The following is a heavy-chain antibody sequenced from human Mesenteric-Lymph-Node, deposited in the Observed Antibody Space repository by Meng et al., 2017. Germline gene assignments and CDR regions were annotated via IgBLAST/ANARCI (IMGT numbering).Heavy chain of an antibody. D-gene: IGHD2-21*02. V-gene: IGHV4-4*07. CDR2: FYTTGRT. CDR3: AREGEDDYGDFVDYFDY. CDR1: GDSIRSSY. J-gene: IGHJ4*02. Sequence: ESLKISCSVSGDSIRSSYWSWIRQPAGKGLEWIGRFYTTGRTNYNPSLQSRVTMSVDTSKNQFSLRLSSVTAADTAVYYCAREGEDDYGDFVDYFDYWGPGTLVTVSS.